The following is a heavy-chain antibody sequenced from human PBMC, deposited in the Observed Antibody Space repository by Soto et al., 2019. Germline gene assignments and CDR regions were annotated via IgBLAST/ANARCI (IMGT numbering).Heavy chain of an antibody. CDR1: GFTFSSYA. V-gene: IGHV3-23*01. Sequence: LRLSCAASGFTFSSYAVSWVRQAPGKGLEWVSAISGSGGSTYYADSVKGRFTISRDNSKNTLYLQMNSLRAEDTAVYYCAREYTAWPLAYGLDVWGQGTTVTVSS. CDR2: ISGSGGST. J-gene: IGHJ6*02. CDR3: AREYTAWPLAYGLDV. D-gene: IGHD2-2*02.